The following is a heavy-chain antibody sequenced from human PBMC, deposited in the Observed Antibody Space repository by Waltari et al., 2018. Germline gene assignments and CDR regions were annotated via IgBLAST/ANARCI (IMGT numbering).Heavy chain of an antibody. CDR2: VSVTGGST. J-gene: IGHJ4*02. CDR3: AKTYNSGWNFFDY. Sequence: EVQLLESGGSLVQPGGSLRLSCENSGFTFNTHAVSWVRQAPGKGLEWVSVVSVTGGSTYYADSVKGRFTISRDNSKNTLYLQMHNLRGDDTAVYYCAKTYNSGWNFFDYWGQGTLVTVSS. V-gene: IGHV3-23*01. D-gene: IGHD6-19*01. CDR1: GFTFNTHA.